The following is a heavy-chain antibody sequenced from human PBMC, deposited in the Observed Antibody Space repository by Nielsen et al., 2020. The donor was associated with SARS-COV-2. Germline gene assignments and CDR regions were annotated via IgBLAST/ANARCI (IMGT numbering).Heavy chain of an antibody. CDR3: ARTGRNMVNYYGMDV. V-gene: IGHV3-11*03. Sequence: GESLKISCAASGFTFSDYYMSWIRQAPGKGLEWVSYTSHSGNYMIYADSVKGRLTISRDNARNSVYLQMNSLGAEDTAVYYCARTGRNMVNYYGMDVWGQGTTVTVSS. CDR2: TSHSGNYM. D-gene: IGHD5-18*01. J-gene: IGHJ6*02. CDR1: GFTFSDYY.